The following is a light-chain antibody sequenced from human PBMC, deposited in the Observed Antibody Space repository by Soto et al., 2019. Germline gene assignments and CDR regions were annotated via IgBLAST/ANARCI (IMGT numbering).Light chain of an antibody. V-gene: IGKV3-15*01. CDR2: GAS. CDR3: QHYYDWPQT. CDR1: RSVSST. Sequence: EIVMTQSPATLSVSPGERATLSCRASRSVSSTLAWYQQKPRQAPRLLIFGASTRATGIPARFSGSGSGTEFTLSISSLQSEDSAVYYCQHYYDWPQTFGQGTKVDIK. J-gene: IGKJ1*01.